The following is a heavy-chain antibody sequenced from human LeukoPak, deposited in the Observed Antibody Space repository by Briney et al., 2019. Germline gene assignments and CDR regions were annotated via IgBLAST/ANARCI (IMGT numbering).Heavy chain of an antibody. D-gene: IGHD5-12*01. J-gene: IGHJ5*02. CDR1: GFTFSDYY. V-gene: IGHV3-11*01. Sequence: GGSLRLSCAASGFTFSDYYMSWIRQAPGKGLERVSYICSSGSTIYYADSVKGRFTISRDNAKNSLYLQMNSLRAEDTAVYYCARKGDIVATNWFDPWGQGTLVTVSS. CDR3: ARKGDIVATNWFDP. CDR2: ICSSGSTI.